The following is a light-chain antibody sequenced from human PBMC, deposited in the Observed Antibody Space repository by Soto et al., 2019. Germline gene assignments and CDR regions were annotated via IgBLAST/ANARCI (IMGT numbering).Light chain of an antibody. CDR2: DAS. CDR3: QQFGSSIPHT. J-gene: IGKJ2*01. Sequence: DIQLTQSPSFLSASIGDRVTITCRASQDFSNFLAWYQQKPGRAPKLLMYDASTLQSGVPSRFSGSGSGTEFTLTISSLQPEDFATYYCQQFGSSIPHTFGQGTKLEIK. V-gene: IGKV1-9*01. CDR1: QDFSNF.